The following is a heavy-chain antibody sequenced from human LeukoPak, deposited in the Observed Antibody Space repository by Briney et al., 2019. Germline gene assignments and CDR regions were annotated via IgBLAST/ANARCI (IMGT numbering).Heavy chain of an antibody. J-gene: IGHJ6*04. Sequence: GRSLRLSCTASGFTFGDYAMSWVRQAPGKGLEGVGFIRSKAYGGTTEYAASVKGRFTISRDDSKSIAYLQMNSLKTEDTAVYYCTGGGAADPTYYYYYGMDVWGKGTTVTVSS. D-gene: IGHD6-25*01. V-gene: IGHV3-49*04. CDR3: TGGGAADPTYYYYYGMDV. CDR2: IRSKAYGGTT. CDR1: GFTFGDYA.